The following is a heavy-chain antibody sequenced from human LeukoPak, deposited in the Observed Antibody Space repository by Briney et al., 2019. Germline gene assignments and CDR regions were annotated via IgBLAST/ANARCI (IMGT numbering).Heavy chain of an antibody. J-gene: IGHJ4*02. CDR1: GFSVSSNH. V-gene: IGHV3-53*01. CDR3: ARDPPLYY. CDR2: IYSGGNT. Sequence: GGSLRLTCAASGFSVSSNHVSRVRHAPGKGLEWVSVIYSGGNTYYADSVKGRFTISKDNSKNTLYLQMNSLRAEDTAVYYCARDPPLYYWGQGTLVTVSS.